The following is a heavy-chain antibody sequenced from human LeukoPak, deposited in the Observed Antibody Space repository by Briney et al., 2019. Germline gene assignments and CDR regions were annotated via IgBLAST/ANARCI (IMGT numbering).Heavy chain of an antibody. D-gene: IGHD3-22*01. Sequence: PGGSLRLSCAASGFTVNYMTWVRQAPGKGLEWVAVIWYDGSNKYYADSVKGRFTISRDNSKNTLYLQMNSLRAEDTAVYYCAREYPPRYYYDSSGYLDYWGQGTLVTVSS. CDR1: GFTVNY. CDR3: AREYPPRYYYDSSGYLDY. CDR2: IWYDGSNK. J-gene: IGHJ4*02. V-gene: IGHV3-33*08.